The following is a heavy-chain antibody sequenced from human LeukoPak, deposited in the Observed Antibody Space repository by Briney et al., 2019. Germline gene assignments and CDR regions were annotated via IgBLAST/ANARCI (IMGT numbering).Heavy chain of an antibody. CDR1: GHTLTQSS. V-gene: IGHV1-24*01. Sequence: ASLRVSCTVSGHTLTQSSIHWVRQAPGKGLEWMGGSHPEDGAPNFAQNFQGRISMTEHTSIDTAYLAFTSLTSDDPALSFCAAVRTRPQNFHDDTDSRNPFDYWGQGTLLTVSS. J-gene: IGHJ4*02. CDR2: SHPEDGAP. CDR3: AAVRTRPQNFHDDTDSRNPFDY. D-gene: IGHD5-18*01.